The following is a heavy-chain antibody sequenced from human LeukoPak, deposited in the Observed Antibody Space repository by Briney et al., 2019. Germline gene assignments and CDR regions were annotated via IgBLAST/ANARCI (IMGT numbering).Heavy chain of an antibody. D-gene: IGHD4-11*01. V-gene: IGHV3-13*01. CDR1: GFNFSKND. Sequence: GGSLRLSCVASGFNFSKNDMHWVRQTTERRLEWASAIGVGGDTYYADPVKGRFTISRDNGKSSVYLQMNSLRAGDTAVYFCAKAFDYNGLRGEGGSFDCWGQGALVTVSS. CDR3: AKAFDYNGLRGEGGSFDC. J-gene: IGHJ4*02. CDR2: IGVGGDT.